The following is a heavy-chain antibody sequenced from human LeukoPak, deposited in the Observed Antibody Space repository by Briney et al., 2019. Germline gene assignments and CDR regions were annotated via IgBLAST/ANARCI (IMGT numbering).Heavy chain of an antibody. CDR2: IKQDGSEK. Sequence: GGSLRLSCAASGFTFSSYWMRWVRQAPGKGLEWVANIKQDGSEKYYVDSVKGRFTISRDNAKNSLYLQMNSLRAEDTDVYYCARGGAYYYYGMDGWGKGTTVTVSS. J-gene: IGHJ6*04. D-gene: IGHD1-26*01. CDR1: GFTFSSYW. V-gene: IGHV3-7*03. CDR3: ARGGAYYYYGMDG.